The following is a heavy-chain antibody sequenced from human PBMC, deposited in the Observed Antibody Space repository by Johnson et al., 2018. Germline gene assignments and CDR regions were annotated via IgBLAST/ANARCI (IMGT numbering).Heavy chain of an antibody. D-gene: IGHD4-17*01. J-gene: IGHJ6*03. CDR1: GGSFSGYY. Sequence: QVQLQQWGAGLLKPSETLSLTCAVYGGSFSGYYWSWIRQPPGKGLEWIGEINHSGSTNYNPSLKRRVTISVDTSKNQFSLKLSSVTAADTAVYYCAKMGGDYVSYYYYYMDVWGRGTTVTVSS. V-gene: IGHV4-34*01. CDR2: INHSGST. CDR3: AKMGGDYVSYYYYYMDV.